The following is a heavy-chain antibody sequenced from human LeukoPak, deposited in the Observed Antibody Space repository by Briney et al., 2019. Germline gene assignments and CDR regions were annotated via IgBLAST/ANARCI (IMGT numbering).Heavy chain of an antibody. J-gene: IGHJ4*02. D-gene: IGHD3-22*01. CDR2: IRSKAYGGTT. Sequence: GGSLRLSCAASGFIFSNFWMNWVRQAPGKGLEWVGFIRSKAYGGTTEYAASVKGRFTISRDDSKSIAYLQMNSLKTEDTAVYYCTRDYYGYWGQGTLVTVSS. V-gene: IGHV3-49*04. CDR3: TRDYYGY. CDR1: GFIFSNFW.